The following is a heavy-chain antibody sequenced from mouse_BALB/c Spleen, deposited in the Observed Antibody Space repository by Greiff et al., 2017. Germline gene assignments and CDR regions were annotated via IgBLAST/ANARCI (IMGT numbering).Heavy chain of an antibody. V-gene: IGHV2-2*02. D-gene: IGHD3-2*01. CDR3: ARETARATRYAMDY. Sequence: QVQLQQSGPGLVQPSQSLSITCTVSGFSLTSYGVHWVRQSPGKGLEWLGVIWSGGSTDYNAAFISRLSISKDNSTSQVFFKMNSLQANDTAMYYGARETARATRYAMDYWGQGTSVTVSS. CDR2: IWSGGST. CDR1: GFSLTSYG. J-gene: IGHJ4*01.